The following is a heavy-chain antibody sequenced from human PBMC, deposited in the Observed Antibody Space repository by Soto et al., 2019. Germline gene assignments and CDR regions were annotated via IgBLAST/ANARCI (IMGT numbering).Heavy chain of an antibody. Sequence: PSETLSLTCTVSGGSISRYYWSWIRQPPGKGLEWIGYIYYSGSTNYNPSLKSRVTISVDTSKNQFSLKLSSVTAADTAVYYCARDLAGYSSSSSYYYGMDVWGQGTTVTVSS. CDR2: IYYSGST. V-gene: IGHV4-59*01. J-gene: IGHJ6*02. CDR1: GGSISRYY. CDR3: ARDLAGYSSSSSYYYGMDV. D-gene: IGHD6-6*01.